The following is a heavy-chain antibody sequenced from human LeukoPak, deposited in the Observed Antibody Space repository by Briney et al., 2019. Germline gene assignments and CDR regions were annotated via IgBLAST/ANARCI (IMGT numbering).Heavy chain of an antibody. CDR3: ARAPWGRSDFWSGHPYYFDS. Sequence: KSSETLSLTCTVSGGSIGSYYWSWIRQPPGKGLEWIGYIYYSGRTNHNPSLKSRVTISVDTSENQFSLKLSSVTAADTAMYYCARAPWGRSDFWSGHPYYFDSWGQGTLVTVSS. D-gene: IGHD3-3*01. CDR2: IYYSGRT. CDR1: GGSIGSYY. J-gene: IGHJ4*02. V-gene: IGHV4-59*01.